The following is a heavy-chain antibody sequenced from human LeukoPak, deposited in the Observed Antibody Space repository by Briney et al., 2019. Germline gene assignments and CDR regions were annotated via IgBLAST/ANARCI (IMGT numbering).Heavy chain of an antibody. J-gene: IGHJ6*03. V-gene: IGHV4-59*01. CDR2: IYYSGST. Sequence: SETLSLTCTVSGGSISSYYWSWIRQPPGKGLEWIGYIYYSGSTNYNPSLKSRVTISVDTSKNQFSLKLSSVTAADTAVYYCARGFYRLRYYYYYMDVWGKGTTVTVSS. CDR1: GGSISSYY. CDR3: ARGFYRLRYYYYYMDV. D-gene: IGHD3-16*02.